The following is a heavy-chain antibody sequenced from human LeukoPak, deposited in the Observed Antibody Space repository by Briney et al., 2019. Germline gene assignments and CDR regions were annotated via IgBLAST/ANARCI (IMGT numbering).Heavy chain of an antibody. CDR3: ARDLEYSSSSGYYYYMDV. CDR1: GGSFSGYY. D-gene: IGHD6-6*01. Sequence: SETLSLTCAVYGGSFSGYYWSWIRQPPGKGLEWIGYIYYSGSTNYNPSLKSRVTISVDTSKNQFSLKLSSVTAADTAVYYCARDLEYSSSSGYYYYMDVWGKGTTVTVSS. V-gene: IGHV4-59*01. J-gene: IGHJ6*03. CDR2: IYYSGST.